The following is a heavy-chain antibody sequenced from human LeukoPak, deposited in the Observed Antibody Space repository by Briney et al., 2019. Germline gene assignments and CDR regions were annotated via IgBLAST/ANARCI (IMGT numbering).Heavy chain of an antibody. Sequence: PGGSLRLSCAASGFTFSSYAMSWVRQAPGKGLEWVSAISGSGGSTYYADSVKGRFTISRDNAKNSLYLQMSSLRAEDTAVYYCARDRDTSGWDPFDYWGQGTLVTVSS. CDR2: ISGSGGST. J-gene: IGHJ4*02. CDR1: GFTFSSYA. D-gene: IGHD6-19*01. CDR3: ARDRDTSGWDPFDY. V-gene: IGHV3-23*01.